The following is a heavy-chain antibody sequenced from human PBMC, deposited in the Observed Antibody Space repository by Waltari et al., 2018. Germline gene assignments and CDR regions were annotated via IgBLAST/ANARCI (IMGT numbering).Heavy chain of an antibody. V-gene: IGHV1-8*01. D-gene: IGHD1-20*01. CDR3: ARGNNPYYYYGMDV. J-gene: IGHJ6*02. CDR1: GYTFTSYD. CDR2: MNPNSGNT. Sequence: QVQLVQSGAEVKKPGASVKVSCKASGYTFTSYDINWVRQATGQGLEWMGWMNPNSGNTNYAQKLQGRGTMTTDTSTSTAYRERRSLRSHDTAVYYCARGNNPYYYYGMDVWGQGTTVTVSS.